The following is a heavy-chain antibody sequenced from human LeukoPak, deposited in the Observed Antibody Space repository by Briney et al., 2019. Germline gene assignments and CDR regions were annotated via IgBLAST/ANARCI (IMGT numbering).Heavy chain of an antibody. CDR1: GGSISSYY. D-gene: IGHD6-13*01. CDR2: IYTSGST. J-gene: IGHJ5*02. V-gene: IGHV4-4*07. Sequence: SETLSLTCTVSGGSISSYYWSWIRQPAGNGLEWIGRIYTSGSTNYNPSLKSRVTMSVDTSKNQFSLKLSSVTAADTAVYYCAREAAAGPLLTRWFDPWGQGTLVTVSS. CDR3: AREAAAGPLLTRWFDP.